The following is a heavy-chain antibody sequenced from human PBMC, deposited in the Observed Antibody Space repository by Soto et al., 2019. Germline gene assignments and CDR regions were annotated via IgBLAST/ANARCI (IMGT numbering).Heavy chain of an antibody. Sequence: QVQLQQWGAGPLKPSETLSLTCAVYGVSLSGYYWSWIRQPPGKGLEWIGEIDNSGKTNYSPSLKSRVTISADTSKNQFSLTVTSLIAADTAVYYCAGGRDGGAADWGQGTRVTVSS. D-gene: IGHD3-16*01. J-gene: IGHJ4*02. CDR2: IDNSGKT. CDR3: AGGRDGGAAD. CDR1: GVSLSGYY. V-gene: IGHV4-34*01.